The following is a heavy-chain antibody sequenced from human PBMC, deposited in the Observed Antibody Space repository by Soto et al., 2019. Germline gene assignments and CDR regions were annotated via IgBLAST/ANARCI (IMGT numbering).Heavy chain of an antibody. Sequence: GGSLRLSCAASGFTFSSYALNWVRQAPGKGLEWVGRFTRTTDGGTTDYAAPVKGRFTISRDDSKNTLYLQMNSLKTEDTAVYYCSTGLGTYYSRFDYWGLGTLVTVSS. CDR1: GFTFSSYA. CDR3: STGLGTYYSRFDY. CDR2: FTRTTDGGTT. D-gene: IGHD3-16*01. J-gene: IGHJ4*02. V-gene: IGHV3-15*07.